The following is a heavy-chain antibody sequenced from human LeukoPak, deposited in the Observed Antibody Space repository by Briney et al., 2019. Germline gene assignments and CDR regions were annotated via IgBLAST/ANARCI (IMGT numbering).Heavy chain of an antibody. CDR1: GFTFINYG. Sequence: GGSLRLSCVASGFTFINYGMHWVRQAPGKGLEWVAVISYDGSNKYYADSVKGRFTISRDNSKNTLYLQMNSLRAEDTAVYYCARAPSGHFDYWGQGTLVTVSS. CDR3: ARAPSGHFDY. J-gene: IGHJ4*02. D-gene: IGHD1-26*01. CDR2: ISYDGSNK. V-gene: IGHV3-30*03.